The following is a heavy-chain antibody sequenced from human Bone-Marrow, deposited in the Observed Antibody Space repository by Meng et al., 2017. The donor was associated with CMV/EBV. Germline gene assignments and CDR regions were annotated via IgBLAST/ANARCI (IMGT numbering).Heavy chain of an antibody. CDR2: ISAYNGNT. CDR3: ARAGTTVTTLYYYGMDV. V-gene: IGHV1-18*04. J-gene: IGHJ6*02. Sequence: ASVKVSCKASGYTFTGYYMHWVRQAPGQGLEWMGWISAYNGNTNYAQKLQGRVTMTTDTSTSTAYMELRSLRSDDTAVYYCARAGTTVTTLYYYGMDVWGQGTTVTVSS. CDR1: GYTFTGYY. D-gene: IGHD4-11*01.